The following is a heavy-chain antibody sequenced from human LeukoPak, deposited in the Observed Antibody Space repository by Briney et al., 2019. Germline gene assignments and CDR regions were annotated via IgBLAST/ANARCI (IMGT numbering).Heavy chain of an antibody. V-gene: IGHV1-2*02. J-gene: IGHJ4*02. CDR2: INPNSGGT. D-gene: IGHD6-19*01. CDR1: GYTFTGYY. CDR3: ARERYSSGWCGKYYFDY. Sequence: GASVKVSCKASGYTFTGYYMHWVRQAPGQGLEWMGWINPNSGGTNYAQKFQGRVTMTRDTSISTAYMELSRLRSDDTAVHYCARERYSSGWCGKYYFDYWGQGTLVTVSS.